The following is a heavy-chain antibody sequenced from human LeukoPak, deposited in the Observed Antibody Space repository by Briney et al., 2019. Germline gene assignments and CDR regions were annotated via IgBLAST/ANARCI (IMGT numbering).Heavy chain of an antibody. CDR2: IYYSGST. J-gene: IGHJ5*02. Sequence: SSETLSLTCTVSGGSISSSSYYWGWIRQPPGKGLEWIGSIYYSGSTYYNPSLKSRVTISVDTSKNQFSLKLSSVTAADTAVYYCARVGYCQGYCSGETKFDPWGQGTLVTVSS. D-gene: IGHD2-15*01. CDR3: ARVGYCQGYCSGETKFDP. CDR1: GGSISSSSYY. V-gene: IGHV4-39*07.